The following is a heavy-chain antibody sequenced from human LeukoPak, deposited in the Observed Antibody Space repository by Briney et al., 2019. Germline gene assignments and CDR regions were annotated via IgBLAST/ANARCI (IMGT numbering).Heavy chain of an antibody. CDR1: GDSIGRINYF. Sequence: PSETLSLTCTISGDSIGRINYFWGWIRQAPGKGLEWIVSMSYSGHTYYNPSLKSRVTTSIDTSKNQLSLNLKSVTAADTAVDYCARDRDVDDFDSWGHGTLVTVSS. CDR3: ARDRDVDDFDS. V-gene: IGHV4-39*07. J-gene: IGHJ4*01. D-gene: IGHD3-10*01. CDR2: MSYSGHT.